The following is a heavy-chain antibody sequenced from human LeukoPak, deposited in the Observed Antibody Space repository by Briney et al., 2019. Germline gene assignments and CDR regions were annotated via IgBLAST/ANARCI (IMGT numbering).Heavy chain of an antibody. D-gene: IGHD3-22*01. J-gene: IGHJ2*01. Sequence: GGSLRLSCAASDFTFSTYGMSWVRQAPGKGLEWVSSISGGGGSTYYADSVKGRFTISRDNAKNSLYLQMNSLRAEDTAVYYCAGSDTIGYIPREWDYWYFDLWGRGTLVTVSS. CDR2: ISGGGGST. CDR3: AGSDTIGYIPREWDYWYFDL. CDR1: DFTFSTYG. V-gene: IGHV3-23*01.